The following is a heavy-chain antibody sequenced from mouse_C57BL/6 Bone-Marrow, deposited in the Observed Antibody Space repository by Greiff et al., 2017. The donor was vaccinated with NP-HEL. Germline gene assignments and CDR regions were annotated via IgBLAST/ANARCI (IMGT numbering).Heavy chain of an antibody. CDR1: GFTFSSYA. CDR2: ISDGGSYT. Sequence: EVNVVESGGGLVKPGGSLKLSCAASGFTFSSYAMSWVRQTPEKRLEWVATISDGGSYTYYPDNVKGRFTISRDNAKNNLYLQMSHLKSEDTAMYYCARDPIYYGNYDYWYFDVWGTGTTVTVSS. D-gene: IGHD2-1*01. V-gene: IGHV5-4*01. CDR3: ARDPIYYGNYDYWYFDV. J-gene: IGHJ1*03.